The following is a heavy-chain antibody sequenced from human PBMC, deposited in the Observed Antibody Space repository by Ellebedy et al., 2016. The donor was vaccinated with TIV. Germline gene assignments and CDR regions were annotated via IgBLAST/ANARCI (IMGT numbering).Heavy chain of an antibody. CDR1: GFSFRSYW. CDR2: IRQDGSDM. J-gene: IGHJ4*02. V-gene: IGHV3-7*03. CDR3: ARAYSDYPNTFEY. Sequence: GESLKISCATSGFSFRSYWMTWVRQAPGKGLEWVANIRQDGSDMYYVDSVKGRFTISRDNSKNTVYLQMNSLRAEDTAVYYCARAYSDYPNTFEYWGQGTLVTVAT. D-gene: IGHD5-12*01.